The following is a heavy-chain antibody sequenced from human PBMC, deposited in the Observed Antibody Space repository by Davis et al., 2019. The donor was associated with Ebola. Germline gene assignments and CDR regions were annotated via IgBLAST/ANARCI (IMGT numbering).Heavy chain of an antibody. CDR1: GFTFDDYA. CDR2: INWNGGST. J-gene: IGHJ4*02. D-gene: IGHD1-26*01. Sequence: GESLKISCAASGFTFDDYAMTWVRQAPGKGLEWVSGINWNGGSTGYADSVKGRFTISRDNAKNSLYLQMSGLRADDTAVYYCASGSSVRYWGQGTLVTVSS. CDR3: ASGSSVRY. V-gene: IGHV3-20*04.